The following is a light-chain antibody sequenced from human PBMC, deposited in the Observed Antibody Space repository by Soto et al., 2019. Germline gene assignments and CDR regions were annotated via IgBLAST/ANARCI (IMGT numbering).Light chain of an antibody. CDR1: QSVSTY. V-gene: IGKV3-11*01. Sequence: EIVLTQSPDTLSLSPGEIATLSCRASQSVSTYLAWYQQKPGQAPRLLIYDAFTRATGIPARFSGSGSGTDFTLTISSLEPEDFAVYYCQHRSNWPPTTFGQGTRLE. CDR2: DAF. J-gene: IGKJ5*01. CDR3: QHRSNWPPTT.